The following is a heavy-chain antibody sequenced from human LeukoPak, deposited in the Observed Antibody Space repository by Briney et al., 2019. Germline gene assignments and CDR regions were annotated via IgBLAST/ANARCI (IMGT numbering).Heavy chain of an antibody. CDR3: ARTGSGSYYYYYYYMDV. CDR1: GGSFSGYY. V-gene: IGHV4-34*01. D-gene: IGHD3-10*01. J-gene: IGHJ6*03. Sequence: SETLSLTCAVYGGSFSGYYWSWIRQPPGKGLEWIGEINHSGSTKYNPSLKSRVTISVDTSKNQFSLKLSSVTAADTAVYYCARTGSGSYYYYYYYMDVWGKGTTVTVSS. CDR2: INHSGST.